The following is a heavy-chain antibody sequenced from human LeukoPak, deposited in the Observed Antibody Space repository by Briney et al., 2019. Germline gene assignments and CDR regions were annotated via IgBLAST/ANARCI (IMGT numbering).Heavy chain of an antibody. CDR3: ARGAQVLRYFDWLLSH. J-gene: IGHJ4*02. D-gene: IGHD3-9*01. CDR2: INPNSGGT. Sequence: ASVKVSCKASGCTFTGYYMHWVRQAPGQGLEWMGWINPNSGGTNYAQKFQGRVTMTRDTSISTAYMELSRLRSDDTAVYYCARGAQVLRYFDWLLSHWGQGTLVTVSS. V-gene: IGHV1-2*02. CDR1: GCTFTGYY.